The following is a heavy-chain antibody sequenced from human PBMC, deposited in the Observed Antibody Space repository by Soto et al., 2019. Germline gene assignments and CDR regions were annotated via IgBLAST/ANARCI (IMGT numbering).Heavy chain of an antibody. J-gene: IGHJ4*01. CDR1: GASIGASY. CDR2: IFYSGST. D-gene: IGHD4-17*01. CDR3: ARVSTVTKLHY. V-gene: IGHV4-59*01. Sequence: QVQLQESGPRLVKPSETLSLTCTVSGASIGASYWSWIRQSPGKGVEWMGNIFYSGSTNNSPSLNSRGSMTVDSSKNQGSLTLSSVTAADTAVYYCARVSTVTKLHYLGHGMLVTVSS.